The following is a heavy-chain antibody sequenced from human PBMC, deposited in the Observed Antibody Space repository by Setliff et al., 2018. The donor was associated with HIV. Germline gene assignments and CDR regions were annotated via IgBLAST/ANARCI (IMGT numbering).Heavy chain of an antibody. D-gene: IGHD5-12*01. J-gene: IGHJ4*02. CDR1: GGSISSYY. CDR2: IYYSGST. Sequence: NPSETLSLTCSVSGGSISSYYWSWIRQPPGKGLEWIGYIYYSGSTNYNPSLKSRVTISVDTSKNQFSLKLSSVTAADTAVYYCARVQVGGYNFYFDYWGQGTLVTVSS. CDR3: ARVQVGGYNFYFDY. V-gene: IGHV4-59*08.